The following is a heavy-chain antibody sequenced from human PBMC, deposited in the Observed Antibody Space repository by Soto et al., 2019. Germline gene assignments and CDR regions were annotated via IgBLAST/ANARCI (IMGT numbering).Heavy chain of an antibody. Sequence: QVQLVESGGGLVKSGGSLRLSCAVSGFTFSDHYMSWIRQAPGKGLEWVSYISTSGTTIYYADSVKGRFTIARDNVKSSLYRHMSSLSVEDTAVYYCARGMKVAVWYYDLWGRGSLVTVSS. V-gene: IGHV3-11*01. CDR1: GFTFSDHY. D-gene: IGHD4-4*01. CDR2: ISTSGTTI. J-gene: IGHJ2*01. CDR3: ARGMKVAVWYYDL.